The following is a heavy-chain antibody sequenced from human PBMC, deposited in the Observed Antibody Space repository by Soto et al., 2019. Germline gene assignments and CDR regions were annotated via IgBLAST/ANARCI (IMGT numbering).Heavy chain of an antibody. CDR2: IYHSGST. CDR1: GGSISSGGYS. V-gene: IGHV4-30-2*01. D-gene: IGHD2-15*01. J-gene: IGHJ3*02. CDR3: ARAAVVTSDAFDI. Sequence: PSETLSLTCAVSGGSISSGGYSWSWIRQPPGKGLEWIGYIYHSGSTYYNPSLKSRVTISVDRSKNQFSLKLSSVTAADTAVYYCARAAVVTSDAFDIWGQGTMVTVSS.